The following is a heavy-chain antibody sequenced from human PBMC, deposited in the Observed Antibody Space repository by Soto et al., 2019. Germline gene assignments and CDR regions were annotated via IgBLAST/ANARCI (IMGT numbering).Heavy chain of an antibody. J-gene: IGHJ6*02. CDR3: AKDSPSYDFWSGYYTPADYYYYGMDV. CDR2: ISGSGST. D-gene: IGHD3-3*01. V-gene: IGHV3-23*01. Sequence: GGSLRLSCAASGFTFSSYAMSWVRQAPGKGLEWVSAISGSGSTYYADSVKGRFTISRDNSKNTLYLQMNSLRAEDTAVYYRAKDSPSYDFWSGYYTPADYYYYGMDVWGQGTTVTVSS. CDR1: GFTFSSYA.